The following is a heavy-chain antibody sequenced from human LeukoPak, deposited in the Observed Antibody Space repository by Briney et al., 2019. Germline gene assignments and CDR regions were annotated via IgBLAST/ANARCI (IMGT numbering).Heavy chain of an antibody. V-gene: IGHV3-21*01. CDR3: ARSSGWPQYYGMDV. Sequence: GSLRLSCAASGFTFSSYTMNWVRQAPGKGLEWVSSLSSSSTYINYADSVKGRITISRDNANNLVYLQMNSLRAEDTAVYYCARSSGWPQYYGMDVWGQGITVTVSS. CDR1: GFTFSSYT. J-gene: IGHJ6*02. D-gene: IGHD6-19*01. CDR2: LSSSSTYI.